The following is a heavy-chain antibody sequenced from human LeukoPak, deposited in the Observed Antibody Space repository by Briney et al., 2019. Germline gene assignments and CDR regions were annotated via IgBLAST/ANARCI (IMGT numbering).Heavy chain of an antibody. D-gene: IGHD2-2*02. J-gene: IGHJ6*03. Sequence: GESLKISCKGSGYSFTSYWIGWVRQMPGKGLEWMGIIYPGDSDTRYSPSFQGQVTISADKSISTAYLQWSSLKASDTAMYYCARVVPAGIQGTRRYYYYMDVWGKGTTVTVSS. CDR3: ARVVPAGIQGTRRYYYYMDV. CDR2: IYPGDSDT. CDR1: GYSFTSYW. V-gene: IGHV5-51*01.